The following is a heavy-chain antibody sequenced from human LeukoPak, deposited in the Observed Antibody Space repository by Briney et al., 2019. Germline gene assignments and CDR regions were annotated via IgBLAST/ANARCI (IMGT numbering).Heavy chain of an antibody. CDR3: VRRRVGVAPASDM. V-gene: IGHV3-72*01. CDR1: GFTFSSYG. CDR2: CRGKTNSYST. Sequence: GGSLRLSCAASGFTFSSYGMHWVRQAPGEGLEWVARCRGKTNSYSTEYAASVKGRFTISRDDSKNSLYLQMNSLKTEDTAVYYCVRRRVGVAPASDMWGQGTTVTVSS. J-gene: IGHJ3*02. D-gene: IGHD1-26*01.